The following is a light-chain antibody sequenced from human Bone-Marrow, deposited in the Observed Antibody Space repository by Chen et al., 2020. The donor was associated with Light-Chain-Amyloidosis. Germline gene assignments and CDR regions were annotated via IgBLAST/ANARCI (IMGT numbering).Light chain of an antibody. CDR3: QQRSNWLT. J-gene: IGKJ4*01. CDR2: DAS. Sequence: EIVMTQSPATLSVSPGERATLSCRASQSVSNNLAWYQQKPGQAPRLLIYDASNRATGIPARFSGSGSGTDFTLTISSLEPEDFAVYYCQQRSNWLTFGGGTKVEIK. V-gene: IGKV3-11*01. CDR1: QSVSNN.